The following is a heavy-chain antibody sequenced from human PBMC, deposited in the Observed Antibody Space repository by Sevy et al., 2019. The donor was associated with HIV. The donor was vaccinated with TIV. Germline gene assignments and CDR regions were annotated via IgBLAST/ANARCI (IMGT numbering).Heavy chain of an antibody. Sequence: GGYLRLSCVASGFTFSSYSMNWVRQAPGKGLEWVSSISSSSSYIYYADSVKGRFTISRDNAKNSLYLQMNSLRAEDTAVYYCARASAAADGYYYYYMDVWGKGTTVIVSS. CDR1: GFTFSSYS. D-gene: IGHD6-13*01. CDR2: ISSSSSYI. J-gene: IGHJ6*03. CDR3: ARASAAADGYYYYYMDV. V-gene: IGHV3-21*01.